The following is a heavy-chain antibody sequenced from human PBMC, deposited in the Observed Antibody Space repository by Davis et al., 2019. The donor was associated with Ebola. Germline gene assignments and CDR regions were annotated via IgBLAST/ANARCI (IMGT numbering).Heavy chain of an antibody. V-gene: IGHV4-39*07. D-gene: IGHD1-1*01. CDR2: VSHGGVS. CDR1: GGSISSSSYY. Sequence: SETLSLTCTVSGGSISSSSYYWGWIRQPPGKGLEWIGKVSHGGVSDYNPSLRSRVTISVDTSKNQFSLKMNPVTAADTAVYYCARTTKTSISDSGLGYTYFDHWSQGTLVTVSS. CDR3: ARTTKTSISDSGLGYTYFDH. J-gene: IGHJ5*02.